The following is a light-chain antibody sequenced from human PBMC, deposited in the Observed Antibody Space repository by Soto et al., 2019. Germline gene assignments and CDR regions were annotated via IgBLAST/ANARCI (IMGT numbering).Light chain of an antibody. Sequence: QPVLTQPPSVSGAPGQRVTISCTGSSSNIGAGYDVHWYQQPPGTAPKLLIYGNSNRPSGVPDRFSGSKSGTSASLAITGLQAEDEADYYCQSYDSSLSAYVFATGTKLTVL. J-gene: IGLJ1*01. CDR2: GNS. CDR1: SSNIGAGYD. CDR3: QSYDSSLSAYV. V-gene: IGLV1-40*01.